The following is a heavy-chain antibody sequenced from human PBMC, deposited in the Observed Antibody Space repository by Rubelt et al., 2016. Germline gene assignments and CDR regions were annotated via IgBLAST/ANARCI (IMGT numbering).Heavy chain of an antibody. J-gene: IGHJ4*02. CDR3: ARESRDNWNDDPFDS. CDR2: IIPILGIA. V-gene: IGHV1-69*04. D-gene: IGHD1-1*01. CDR1: GGTFSSYA. Sequence: SGAEVKKPGASVKVSCKASGGTFSSYAISWVRQAPGQGLEWMGRIIPILGIANYAQKFQGRVTITADKSTSTAYMELSSLRSEDTAVYYCARESRDNWNDDPFDSWGQGTLVTVSS.